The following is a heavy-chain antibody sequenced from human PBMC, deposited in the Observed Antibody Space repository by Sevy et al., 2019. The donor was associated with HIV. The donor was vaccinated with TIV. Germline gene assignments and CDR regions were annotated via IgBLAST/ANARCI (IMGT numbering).Heavy chain of an antibody. V-gene: IGHV4-59*01. CDR2: IYYSGST. Sequence: SDTLSLTCTVSGGSITSYYWSWIRQPPGKGLEWIAYIYYSGSTNYNPSLKSRVTITVDTSKNQFSLKLSSVTAADTAVYYCARENQYGYDYFDYWGHGTLVTVSS. CDR3: ARENQYGYDYFDY. J-gene: IGHJ4*01. D-gene: IGHD5-18*01. CDR1: GGSITSYY.